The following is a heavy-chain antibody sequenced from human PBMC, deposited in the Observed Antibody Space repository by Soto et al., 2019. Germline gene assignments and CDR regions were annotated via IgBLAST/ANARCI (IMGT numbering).Heavy chain of an antibody. CDR3: ARSPYYSDAFDI. CDR1: GFTFSDHY. D-gene: IGHD3-10*01. V-gene: IGHV3-72*01. Sequence: EVQLVESGGGLVQPGGSLRLSCAASGFTFSDHYIHWVRQAPGKGLEWVGRSRNKAYSYTTEYAASVKGRFTISRDGSSDSLYLQMNSLKTEDTAVYYCARSPYYSDAFDIWGQGTMVTVSS. J-gene: IGHJ3*02. CDR2: SRNKAYSYTT.